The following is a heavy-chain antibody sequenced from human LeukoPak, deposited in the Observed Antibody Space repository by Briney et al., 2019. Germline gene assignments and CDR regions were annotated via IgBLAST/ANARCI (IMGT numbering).Heavy chain of an antibody. CDR1: GFTFSSYG. J-gene: IGHJ4*02. CDR3: AKARSGWYYFDH. V-gene: IGHV3-30*02. Sequence: PGGSLRLSCAASGFTFSSYGMHWVRQAAGKGLEWVAFIRYDGSNKYYADSVKGRFTISRDNSKNTLYLQMNSLRAEDTAVYYCAKARSGWYYFDHWGQGTLVTVSS. D-gene: IGHD6-13*01. CDR2: IRYDGSNK.